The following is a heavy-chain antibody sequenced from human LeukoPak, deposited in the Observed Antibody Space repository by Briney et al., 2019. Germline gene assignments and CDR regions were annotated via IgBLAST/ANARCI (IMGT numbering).Heavy chain of an antibody. V-gene: IGHV1-2*02. CDR2: INPNSGGT. D-gene: IGHD4-17*01. J-gene: IGHJ4*02. CDR3: ARSPLYGDYDY. Sequence: ASVKVSCKASGYTFTGYYMHWVRQAPGQGLEWMGWINPNSGGTNYAQKFQDRVTMTRDTSISTAYMELSRLRSVDTAMYYCARSPLYGDYDYWGQGTLVTVSS. CDR1: GYTFTGYY.